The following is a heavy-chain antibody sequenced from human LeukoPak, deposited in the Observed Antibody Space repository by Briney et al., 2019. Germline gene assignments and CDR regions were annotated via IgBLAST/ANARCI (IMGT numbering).Heavy chain of an antibody. CDR3: ARDDSLEDTAWWFDR. D-gene: IGHD1-1*01. V-gene: IGHV1-46*01. Sequence: ASVKVSFTASGYTFTIYGISWVRHAPGQGMGWMGIVNPSGGSTSYTNKSQGRVTMIRDMSTRKDYTEMRSLRSEETAVSYVARDDSLEDTAWWFDRWGQGTLVTVSS. CDR2: VNPSGGST. J-gene: IGHJ5*02. CDR1: GYTFTIYG.